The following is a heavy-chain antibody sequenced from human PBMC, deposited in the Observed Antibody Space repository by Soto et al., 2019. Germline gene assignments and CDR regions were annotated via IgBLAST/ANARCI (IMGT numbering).Heavy chain of an antibody. Sequence: APVKVSCKASGYTFTSYYMHWVRQAPGQGLEWMGIINPSGGSTSYAQKFQGRVTMTRDTSTSTVYMELSSLRSEDTAVYYCARVQVRDPKFDIWGQGTMVTVSS. V-gene: IGHV1-46*03. CDR3: ARVQVRDPKFDI. CDR1: GYTFTSYY. CDR2: INPSGGST. J-gene: IGHJ3*02.